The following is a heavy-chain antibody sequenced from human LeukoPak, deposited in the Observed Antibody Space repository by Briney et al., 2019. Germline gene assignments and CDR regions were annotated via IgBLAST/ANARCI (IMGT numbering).Heavy chain of an antibody. CDR1: GGSISSGDYY. D-gene: IGHD2-2*01. CDR2: IYYSGST. J-gene: IGHJ6*03. CDR3: ARQTRVYYMDV. Sequence: SETLSLTCTVSGGSISSGDYYWSWIRQPPEKGLEWIGYIYYSGSTYYNPSLKSRVTISVDTSKNQFSLKLSSVTAADTAVYYCARQTRVYYMDVWGKGTTVTVSS. V-gene: IGHV4-30-4*08.